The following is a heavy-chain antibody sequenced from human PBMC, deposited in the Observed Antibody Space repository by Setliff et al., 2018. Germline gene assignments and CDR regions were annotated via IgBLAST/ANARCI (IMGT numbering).Heavy chain of an antibody. J-gene: IGHJ4*02. Sequence: GGSLRLSCAASGFTFSSYWMSWVRKAPGKGLEWVANIKQDGSEKYYVDSVKGRFTISRDNAKNSLYLQMKSLRAEDTAVYYCARLGHHCSSTSCYLVLSSYFDYWGQGTLVTGS. CDR1: GFTFSSYW. D-gene: IGHD2-2*01. CDR3: ARLGHHCSSTSCYLVLSSYFDY. V-gene: IGHV3-7*01. CDR2: IKQDGSEK.